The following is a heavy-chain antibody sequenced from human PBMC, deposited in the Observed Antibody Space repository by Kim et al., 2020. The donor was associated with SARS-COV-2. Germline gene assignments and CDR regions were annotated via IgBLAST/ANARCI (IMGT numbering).Heavy chain of an antibody. D-gene: IGHD3-9*01. CDR2: IWYDGSNK. CDR1: GFTFSSYG. Sequence: GGSLRLSCAASGFTFSSYGMHWVRQAPGKGLEWEAVIWYDGSNKYYADSVKGRFTISRDNSKNTLYLQMNSLRAEDTAVYYCARDAKYYDILTGYYPPYYYYGIDVWGQGTTVTVSS. J-gene: IGHJ6*02. V-gene: IGHV3-33*01. CDR3: ARDAKYYDILTGYYPPYYYYGIDV.